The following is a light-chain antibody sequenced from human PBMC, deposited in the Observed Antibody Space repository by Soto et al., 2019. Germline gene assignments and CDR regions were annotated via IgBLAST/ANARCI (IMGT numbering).Light chain of an antibody. CDR2: DAS. J-gene: IGKJ4*01. CDR1: QSVSRS. Sequence: EIVLTQSPATLSLSPGARATLSFRASQSVSRSLAWYQQKPGQAPRLLIYDASNRATGIPARFSGSGSGTDFTLTISSPEPEDFAVSLCQQRSNWPLTFGGGTQVEIK. V-gene: IGKV3-11*01. CDR3: QQRSNWPLT.